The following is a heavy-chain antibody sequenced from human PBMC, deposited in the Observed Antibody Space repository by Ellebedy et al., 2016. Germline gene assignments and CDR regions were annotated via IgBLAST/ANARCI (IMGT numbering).Heavy chain of an antibody. J-gene: IGHJ6*02. V-gene: IGHV3-30*02. CDR2: IWFDGSNK. D-gene: IGHD3-22*01. Sequence: GGSLRLSXAASGFTFSNSGMHWVRQAPGKGLEWVALIWFDGSNKYYVDSVKGRFTISRDKSKNTLYLQMNSLRAEDTAVYYCAKEVITNYYDGMDVWGQGTTVTVAS. CDR1: GFTFSNSG. CDR3: AKEVITNYYDGMDV.